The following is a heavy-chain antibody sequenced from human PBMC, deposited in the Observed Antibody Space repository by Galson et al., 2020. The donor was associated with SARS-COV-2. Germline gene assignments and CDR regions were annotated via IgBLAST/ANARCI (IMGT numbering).Heavy chain of an antibody. Sequence: ASETLSLTCTVSGNSISRSYYYWSWVRRPPGKGLEWIGDIFYTGNTHYNPSLKSRIIMSVDTTKNQFSLTLNSVTAADTATYYCARDRVERYFGTATANEIYLFIMDVWGPGTAVTVSS. CDR3: ARDRVERYFGTATANEIYLFIMDV. CDR1: GNSISRSYYY. J-gene: IGHJ6*02. D-gene: IGHD3-9*01. V-gene: IGHV4-30-4*01. CDR2: IFYTGNT.